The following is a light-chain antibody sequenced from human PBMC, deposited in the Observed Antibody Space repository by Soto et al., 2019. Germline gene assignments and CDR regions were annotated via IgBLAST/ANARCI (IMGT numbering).Light chain of an antibody. J-gene: IGKJ5*01. CDR1: QSVGSS. CDR2: DAS. V-gene: IGKV3-11*01. CDR3: QQRSNWPIT. Sequence: EIVLTQSPAPLSLFLGERATLSCRASQSVGSSLAWYQQKPGQAPRLLIYDASNRATGIPARFSGTGSGTDFTLTVSSLQPEDFAVYYCQQRSNWPITFGQGTRLEIK.